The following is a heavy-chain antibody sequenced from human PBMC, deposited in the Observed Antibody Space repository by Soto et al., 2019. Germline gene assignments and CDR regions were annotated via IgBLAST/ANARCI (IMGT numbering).Heavy chain of an antibody. V-gene: IGHV4-59*05. CDR1: GGSISSYY. Sequence: SETLSLTCSVSGGSISSYYWSWIRQPPGKGLEWIGSIYYSGSTYYNPSLKSRVTISVDASNYQFSLRLSSVTAADTAVYYCARQHYYYYGMDVWGQGTTVTVSS. CDR2: IYYSGST. D-gene: IGHD1-1*01. J-gene: IGHJ6*02. CDR3: ARQHYYYYGMDV.